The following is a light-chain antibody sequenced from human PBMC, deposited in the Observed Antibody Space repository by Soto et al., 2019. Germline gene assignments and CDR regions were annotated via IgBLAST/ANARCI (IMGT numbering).Light chain of an antibody. CDR3: QQYDNSPWT. J-gene: IGKJ1*01. Sequence: EIVLTQSPGTLSLSPGEGATLSCRASQSVSSSYLAWYQQKPGQAPGLLIYGASSRATGIPDRFSGGGSGTDFTLTISRLEPEDFAVYYCQQYDNSPWTFGQGTKVEIK. CDR2: GAS. V-gene: IGKV3-20*01. CDR1: QSVSSSY.